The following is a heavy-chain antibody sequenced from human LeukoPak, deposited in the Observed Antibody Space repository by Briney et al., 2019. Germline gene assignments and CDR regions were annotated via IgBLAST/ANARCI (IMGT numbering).Heavy chain of an antibody. CDR2: INHSGST. CDR3: ARWGRRTAAINWFDP. Sequence: SETLSLTCAVYGGSFSGYYWSWIRQPPGKGLEWIGEINHSGSTNYNPSLKSRVTISVDTSKNQFSLKLSSVTAADTAVYYCARWGRRTAAINWFDPWGQGTLVTVSS. D-gene: IGHD3-16*01. CDR1: GGSFSGYY. J-gene: IGHJ5*02. V-gene: IGHV4-34*01.